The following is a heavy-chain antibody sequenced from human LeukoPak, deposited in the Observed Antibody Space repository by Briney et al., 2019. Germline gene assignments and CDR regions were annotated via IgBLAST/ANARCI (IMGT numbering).Heavy chain of an antibody. D-gene: IGHD5-12*01. V-gene: IGHV3-48*02. CDR1: GFTFSSYG. J-gene: IGHJ4*02. Sequence: PGGSLRLSCAASGFTFSSYGMNWVRQAPGKGLEWVSYISTSSSIIYYADSVKDRFTISRDTAKSSLYLQMTSLRDDDTAVYYCARGGYIDYWGQGTLVTVSS. CDR3: ARGGYIDY. CDR2: ISTSSSII.